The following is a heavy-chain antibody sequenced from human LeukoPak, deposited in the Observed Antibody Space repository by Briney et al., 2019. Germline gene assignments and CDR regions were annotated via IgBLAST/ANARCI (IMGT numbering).Heavy chain of an antibody. CDR2: IYYSGST. J-gene: IGHJ4*02. CDR1: GGSISSYY. V-gene: IGHV4-59*01. D-gene: IGHD3-9*01. CDR3: ARGVRNYDILTGYYPTPFDY. Sequence: SETLSLTCTVSGGSISSYYWSWIRQPPGKGLEWIGYIYYSGSTNYNPSLKSRVTISVDTSKNQFSLKLSSVTAADTAVYYCARGVRNYDILTGYYPTPFDYWGQGTLVTVSS.